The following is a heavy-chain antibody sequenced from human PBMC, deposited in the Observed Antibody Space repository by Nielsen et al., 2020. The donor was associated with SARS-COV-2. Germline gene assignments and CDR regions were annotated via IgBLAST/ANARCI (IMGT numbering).Heavy chain of an antibody. CDR2: ISSSSSYT. V-gene: IGHV3-11*06. D-gene: IGHD1-1*01. J-gene: IGHJ3*02. Sequence: GESLKISCAASGFSFSDYYMSWVRQAPGKGLEWVSYISSSSSYTDYADSVKGRFTISRDNAKNSLYLQMHSLRAEDTAIYYCASPTGKWGWDDGNDAFDMWGQGTMVTVSS. CDR1: GFSFSDYY. CDR3: ASPTGKWGWDDGNDAFDM.